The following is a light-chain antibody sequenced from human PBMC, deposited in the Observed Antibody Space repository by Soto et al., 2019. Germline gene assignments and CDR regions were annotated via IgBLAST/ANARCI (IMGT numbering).Light chain of an antibody. Sequence: EIVMTQSPATLSVSPGGRATLSCRASQTVSSNLAWYQQRPGQAPRLLIYGASTRATDIPARFSGSGSETEFTLTISSLQSEDFAVYYCQHYSNWQTWTFGHGTRVDMK. V-gene: IGKV3-15*01. CDR2: GAS. CDR1: QTVSSN. CDR3: QHYSNWQTWT. J-gene: IGKJ1*01.